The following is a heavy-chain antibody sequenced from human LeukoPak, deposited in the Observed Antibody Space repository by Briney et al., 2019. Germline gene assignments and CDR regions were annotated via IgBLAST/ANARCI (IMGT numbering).Heavy chain of an antibody. Sequence: PGGSLRLSCAAAGFTFNHYGMHWVRQAPGKGLRWVAVIWSDGTNQYYGDSVKGRFTISRDDSGNTVYLQMNSLRPEDTGVYYCARDAQRGFDYSNSLEYWGQGTPVTVST. CDR1: GFTFNHYG. CDR3: ARDAQRGFDYSNSLEY. V-gene: IGHV3-33*01. D-gene: IGHD4-11*01. CDR2: IWSDGTNQ. J-gene: IGHJ4*02.